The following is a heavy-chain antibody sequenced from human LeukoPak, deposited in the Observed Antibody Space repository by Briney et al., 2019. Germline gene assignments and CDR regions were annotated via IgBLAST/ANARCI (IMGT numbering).Heavy chain of an antibody. D-gene: IGHD3-9*01. Sequence: PGGSLRLSCAASGFTVSSNYMSWVRQAPGKGLEWVSVIYSGGSTYYADSVKGRFTISRDNSKNTLYLQMNSLRAEDTAVYYCARGFLSTYYGILTGWENRFFDIWGQGTMVTVSS. V-gene: IGHV3-66*01. CDR2: IYSGGST. J-gene: IGHJ3*02. CDR3: ARGFLSTYYGILTGWENRFFDI. CDR1: GFTVSSNY.